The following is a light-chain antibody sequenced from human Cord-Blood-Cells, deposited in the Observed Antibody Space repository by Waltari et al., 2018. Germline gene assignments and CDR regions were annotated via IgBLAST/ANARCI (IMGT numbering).Light chain of an antibody. J-gene: IGLJ2*01. CDR2: DVS. V-gene: IGLV2-14*01. CDR3: SSYTSSSTPVV. Sequence: QSALTQPASVSGSPGQSITISCTGTSSDVGGYNYVSWYQQQPGKAPKLMIYDVSNRPSRVSNRFSGSRSGNTASLAISGLQAEDEADYYCSSYTSSSTPVVFGGGPKLTVL. CDR1: SSDVGGYNY.